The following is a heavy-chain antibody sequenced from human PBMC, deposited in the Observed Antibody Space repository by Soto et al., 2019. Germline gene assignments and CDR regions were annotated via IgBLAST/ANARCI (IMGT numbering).Heavy chain of an antibody. V-gene: IGHV1-69*12. CDR3: ARDGSGYCSGGSCLDRFDY. J-gene: IGHJ4*02. Sequence: QVQLVQSGAEVKKPGSSVKVSCKASGGTFSSYAISWVRQAPGQGLEWMGGIIPIFGTANYAQKFQGRVTLDADESTSTAYMGLSSLGSEDTAVYYCARDGSGYCSGGSCLDRFDYWGQGTLVTGSS. D-gene: IGHD2-15*01. CDR1: GGTFSSYA. CDR2: IIPIFGTA.